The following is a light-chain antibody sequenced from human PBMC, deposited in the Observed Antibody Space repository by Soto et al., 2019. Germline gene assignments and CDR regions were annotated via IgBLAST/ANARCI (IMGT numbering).Light chain of an antibody. J-gene: IGKJ3*01. Sequence: EIVLTQSPGTLSLSPGETATLSCRISQTISRDDLAWYQQRPGQAPRLLVSATSRRATGIPDRFNGYGSGTDFTLTISSLEPEDFGVYYCYQYYSSPHTFGPGTRVDIK. CDR1: QTISRDD. V-gene: IGKV3-20*01. CDR3: YQYYSSPHT. CDR2: ATS.